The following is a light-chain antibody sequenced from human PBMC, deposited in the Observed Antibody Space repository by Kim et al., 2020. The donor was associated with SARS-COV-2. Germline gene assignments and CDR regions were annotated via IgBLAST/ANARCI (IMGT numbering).Light chain of an antibody. Sequence: SYELTQPPSVSVSPGQTATITCSGDKLGDKYACWYQQMPGQSPVLVIYHDSYRPSGIPERFSGSKSGTTATLTISGIQSMDEADYYCQAWDSKGVFGGGTQLTVL. J-gene: IGLJ3*02. V-gene: IGLV3-1*01. CDR2: HDS. CDR3: QAWDSKGV. CDR1: KLGDKY.